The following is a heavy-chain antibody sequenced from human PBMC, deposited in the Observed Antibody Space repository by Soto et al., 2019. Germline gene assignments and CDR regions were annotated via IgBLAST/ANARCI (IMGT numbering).Heavy chain of an antibody. J-gene: IGHJ4*02. CDR2: IIPILGIA. V-gene: IGHV1-69*02. D-gene: IGHD3-22*01. CDR3: ASLVVITTPQDY. CDR1: GGTFSSYT. Sequence: QVQLVQSGAEVKKPGSSVKVSCKASGGTFSSYTISWVRQAPGQGLEWMGRIIPILGIANYAQKFQGRVTITADKSTSTAYMELSSLRSEDTAVYYCASLVVITTPQDYWGQGTLVTVSS.